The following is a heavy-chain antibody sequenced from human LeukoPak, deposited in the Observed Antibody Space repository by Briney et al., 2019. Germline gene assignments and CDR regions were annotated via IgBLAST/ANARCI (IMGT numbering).Heavy chain of an antibody. J-gene: IGHJ4*02. CDR2: INPNSGGT. V-gene: IGHV1-2*06. D-gene: IGHD1-26*01. CDR3: AKIVGATNEVFDY. Sequence: GASVKVSCKPSGYTFTGYYMHWVRQAPGQGLGWMGRINPNSGGTNSAQKSQGRVTMTKDTSISTAYMELTRLRSDDTAVYYCAKIVGATNEVFDYWGQGTLVTVSS. CDR1: GYTFTGYY.